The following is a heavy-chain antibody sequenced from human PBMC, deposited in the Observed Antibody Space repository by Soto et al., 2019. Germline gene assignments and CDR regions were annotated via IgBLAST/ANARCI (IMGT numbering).Heavy chain of an antibody. CDR1: GLTFSRYD. Sequence: GGSLRLSCVASGLTFSRYDMHWVRQAPGKGLEWVADISYSGSNKYYADSVRGRITVSRDNTKNTLYLQMNSLRAEDTAVYYCARGQEDAGDYDAFDIWGQGTMVTVSS. J-gene: IGHJ3*02. CDR3: ARGQEDAGDYDAFDI. D-gene: IGHD4-17*01. CDR2: ISYSGSNK. V-gene: IGHV3-30-3*01.